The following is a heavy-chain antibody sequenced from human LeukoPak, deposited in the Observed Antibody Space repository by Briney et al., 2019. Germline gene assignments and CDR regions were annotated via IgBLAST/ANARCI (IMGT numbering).Heavy chain of an antibody. CDR2: INPNTGAT. V-gene: IGHV1-2*02. CDR3: ARDERFCNGDNHYPDLGY. Sequence: ASVKVSCKASGYTFTGYYMLWVLQAPGQGLEWMVWINPNTGATKYGQNFQGRVTLTRDTSIRTTFMELSSLRSDDTAFYYCARDERFCNGDNHYPDLGYWGQGTLVTVSS. D-gene: IGHD2-15*01. J-gene: IGHJ4*02. CDR1: GYTFTGYY.